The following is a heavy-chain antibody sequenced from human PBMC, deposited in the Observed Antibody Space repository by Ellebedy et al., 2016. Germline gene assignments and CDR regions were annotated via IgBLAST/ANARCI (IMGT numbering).Heavy chain of an antibody. D-gene: IGHD2-15*01. CDR1: GYTFLRYA. CDR3: ARGRVVEGVMDV. J-gene: IGHJ6*02. Sequence: ASVKVSCKASGYTFLRYAMHWVRPAPGQSLEWMGWINSGNDNTKFSPKFQGRLTIARDTTASTVYMELSSLKFEDTAVYYCARGRVVEGVMDVWGQGTTVTVSS. CDR2: INSGNDNT. V-gene: IGHV1-3*01.